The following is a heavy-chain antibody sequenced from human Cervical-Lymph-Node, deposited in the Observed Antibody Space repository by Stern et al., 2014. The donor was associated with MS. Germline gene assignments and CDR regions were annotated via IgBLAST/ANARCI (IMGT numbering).Heavy chain of an antibody. CDR3: ARDYLCEYYDPLTGYCARYYFYGMDV. V-gene: IGHV1-18*01. D-gene: IGHD3-9*01. CDR2: INAYNGNT. CDR1: GYTFTSYA. J-gene: IGHJ6*02. Sequence: VHLVESGAEVKKPGASVKVSCKASGYTFTSYAISWVRQAPGQGLEWMGWINAYNGNTNYAQKLQGRVTMTTDTSTSTAYMELRSLRSDDTAVYYCARDYLCEYYDPLTGYCARYYFYGMDVWGQGTTVSVSS.